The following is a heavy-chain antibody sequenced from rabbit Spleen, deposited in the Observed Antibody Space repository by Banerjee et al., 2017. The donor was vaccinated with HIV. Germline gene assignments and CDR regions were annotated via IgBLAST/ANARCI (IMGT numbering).Heavy chain of an antibody. J-gene: IGHJ6*01. D-gene: IGHD8-1*01. CDR3: ARDTGSSFSSYGMDL. Sequence: QEQLEESGGDLVKPEGSLTLTCTASGFTISSSYWICWVRQAPGKGLEWIACIDSGSSGFTYFASWAKGRFTISKTSSTTVTLQMTSLTVADTATYFCARDTGSSFSSYGMDLWGQGTLVTVS. CDR1: GFTISSSYW. CDR2: IDSGSSGFT. V-gene: IGHV1S45*01.